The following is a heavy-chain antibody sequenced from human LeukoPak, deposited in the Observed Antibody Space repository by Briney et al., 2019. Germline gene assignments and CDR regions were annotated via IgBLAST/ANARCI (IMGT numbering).Heavy chain of an antibody. CDR3: VRGGPYGDYDAY. CDR2: ISSDNTYT. CDR1: GFTSSDYY. D-gene: IGHD4-17*01. Sequence: KPGGSLRLSCAVSGFTSSDYYMSCVRQAPGKEMECVSYISSDNTYTNYADSVRGRFTISRDNAKNSLYLQMNSLRAEDTAVYYCVRGGPYGDYDAYWGQGTLVTVSS. J-gene: IGHJ4*02. V-gene: IGHV3-11*06.